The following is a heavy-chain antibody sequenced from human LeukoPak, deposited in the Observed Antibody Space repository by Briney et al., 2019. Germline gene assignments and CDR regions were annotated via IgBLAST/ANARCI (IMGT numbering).Heavy chain of an antibody. V-gene: IGHV4-34*01. J-gene: IGHJ4*02. CDR1: GGSFSGYY. CDR2: INHSGST. Sequence: SETLSLTCAVYGGSFSGYYWSWIRQPPGKGLEWIGEINHSGSTNYNPSLKSRVTISVDTSKNQFSLKLSSVTAADTAVYYCARDGNYDSSGYYGYYFDYWGQGTLVTVSS. D-gene: IGHD3-22*01. CDR3: ARDGNYDSSGYYGYYFDY.